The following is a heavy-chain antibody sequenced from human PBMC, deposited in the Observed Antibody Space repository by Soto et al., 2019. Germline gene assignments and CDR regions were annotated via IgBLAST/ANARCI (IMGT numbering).Heavy chain of an antibody. Sequence: ASVKVSCKASGYTFTSYGISWLRQAPGQGLEWMGWISAYNGNTNYAQKLQGRVTMTTDTSTSTAYMELRSLRSEDTAVYYCARVRRIAVASMDVWGQGTTVTAP. CDR2: ISAYNGNT. CDR1: GYTFTSYG. D-gene: IGHD6-19*01. V-gene: IGHV1-18*01. J-gene: IGHJ6*02. CDR3: ARVRRIAVASMDV.